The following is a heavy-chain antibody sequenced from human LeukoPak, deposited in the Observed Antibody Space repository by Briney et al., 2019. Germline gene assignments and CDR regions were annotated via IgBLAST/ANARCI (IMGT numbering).Heavy chain of an antibody. CDR3: ARWMCGGGRCYSNSPV. D-gene: IGHD2-15*01. CDR2: INSTSTYI. Sequence: PGGSLRLSCVASGFTFSSHGMNWVRQAPGKGLEWVSSINSTSTYIYYGESVKGRFTTSRDNAKNTLYLQMNSLRAEDTAVYYCARWMCGGGRCYSNSPVWGKGTTVTVSS. CDR1: GFTFSSHG. V-gene: IGHV3-21*01. J-gene: IGHJ6*04.